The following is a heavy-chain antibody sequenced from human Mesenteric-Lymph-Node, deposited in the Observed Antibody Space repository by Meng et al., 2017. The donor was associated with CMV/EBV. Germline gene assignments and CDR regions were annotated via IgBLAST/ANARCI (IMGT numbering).Heavy chain of an antibody. D-gene: IGHD1-26*01. CDR3: ARDGSGSPNYYYYGMDV. J-gene: IGHJ6*02. CDR2: IKQDGSEK. V-gene: IGHV3-7*01. CDR1: GFTFSSYW. Sequence: GGSLRLSCAASGFTFSSYWMSWVRQAPGKGLEWVANIKQDGSEKYYVDSVKGRFTISRDNAKNSLYLQMNSLRAEDTAVYYCARDGSGSPNYYYYGMDVWGQGTTVTVSS.